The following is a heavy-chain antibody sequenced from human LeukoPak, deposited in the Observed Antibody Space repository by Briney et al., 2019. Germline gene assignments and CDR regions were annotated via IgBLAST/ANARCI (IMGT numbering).Heavy chain of an antibody. J-gene: IGHJ4*02. CDR3: ARFPVAGFDY. Sequence: SGTLSLTCAVYGGSFSDYYWNWIRQPPGKGLEWIGEINHSGSTNYNPSLKSRVTVSIGTSKNQFSLNLKSVTAADTAVYYCARFPVAGFDYWGQGALVTVSS. D-gene: IGHD6-19*01. V-gene: IGHV4-34*01. CDR1: GGSFSDYY. CDR2: INHSGST.